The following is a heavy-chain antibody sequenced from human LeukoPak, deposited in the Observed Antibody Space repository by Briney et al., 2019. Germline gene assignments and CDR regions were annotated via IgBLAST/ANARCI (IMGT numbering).Heavy chain of an antibody. V-gene: IGHV3-7*01. CDR1: GFTFSNSW. Sequence: GGSLRLSCAASGFTFSNSWMTWVRQAPGKGLEWVADIKEDGSTKLYVDSVKGRFTISRDNAKNSLYLQMNSLRAEDTAVYYCARDHHHRLWDDYYYYMDVWGKGTTVTISS. D-gene: IGHD3-16*02. J-gene: IGHJ6*03. CDR3: ARDHHHRLWDDYYYYMDV. CDR2: IKEDGSTK.